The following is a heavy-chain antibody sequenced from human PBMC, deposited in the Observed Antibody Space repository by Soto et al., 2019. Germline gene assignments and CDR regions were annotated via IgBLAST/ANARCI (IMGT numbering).Heavy chain of an antibody. CDR3: AKDSLITFNNWFDP. J-gene: IGHJ5*02. CDR2: ISSSGGGT. V-gene: IGHV3-23*01. Sequence: EVQLLESGGGLVQPGRSLRLSCAASGFTFRNYAMSWVRQAPGKGLEWVSGISSSGGGTYHADSVKGRFTISRDNSKNRLYLQMNSLRAEDTAVYYCAKDSLITFNNWFDPWGQGTLVTVSS. CDR1: GFTFRNYA.